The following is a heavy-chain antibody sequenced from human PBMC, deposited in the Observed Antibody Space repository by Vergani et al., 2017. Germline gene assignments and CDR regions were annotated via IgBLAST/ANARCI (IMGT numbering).Heavy chain of an antibody. CDR1: GGSFSGYY. Sequence: VQLPQWGAGLLKPSETLSLTCAVYGGSFSGYYWSWIRQPPGKGLEWVSSISSSSSYIYYADSVKGRFTISRDNAKNSLYLQMNSLRAEDTAVYYCARAIRGWSSLDYWGQGTLVTVSS. CDR2: ISSSSSYI. D-gene: IGHD6-19*01. CDR3: ARAIRGWSSLDY. V-gene: IGHV3-21*01. J-gene: IGHJ4*02.